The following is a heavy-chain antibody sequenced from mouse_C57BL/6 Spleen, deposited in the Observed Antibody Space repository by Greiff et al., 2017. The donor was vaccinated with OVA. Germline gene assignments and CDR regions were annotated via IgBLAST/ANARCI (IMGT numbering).Heavy chain of an antibody. J-gene: IGHJ2*01. CDR2: ISSGGSYP. Sequence: EVQGVESGGDLVKPGGSLKLSCAASGFTFSSYGMSWVRQTPDKRLEWVATISSGGSYPYYPDSVKGRFTISRDNAKNTLYLQMSSLKSEDTAMYYCARGNYGDFDYWGQGTTLTVSS. V-gene: IGHV5-6*01. D-gene: IGHD1-1*02. CDR1: GFTFSSYG. CDR3: ARGNYGDFDY.